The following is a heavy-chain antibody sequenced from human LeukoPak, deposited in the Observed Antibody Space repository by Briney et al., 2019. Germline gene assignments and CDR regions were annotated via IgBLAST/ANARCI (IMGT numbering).Heavy chain of an antibody. CDR2: IYTSGST. V-gene: IGHV4-61*02. Sequence: SQTLSLTCTVSGGSISSGSYYWSWIRQPAGKGLEWIGRIYTSGSTNYNPSLKSRVTISVDTSKNQFSLKLSSVTAADTAVYYCARAPRGYYDSSGYYYGDAFDIWGQGTMVTVSS. J-gene: IGHJ3*02. D-gene: IGHD3-22*01. CDR3: ARAPRGYYDSSGYYYGDAFDI. CDR1: GGSISSGSYY.